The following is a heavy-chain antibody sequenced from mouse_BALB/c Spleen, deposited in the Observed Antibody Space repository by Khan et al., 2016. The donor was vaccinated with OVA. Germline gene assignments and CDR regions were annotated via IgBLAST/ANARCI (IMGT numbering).Heavy chain of an antibody. CDR2: ISYDGSN. CDR3: ASKSYGKGAY. J-gene: IGHJ3*01. D-gene: IGHD2-1*01. V-gene: IGHV3-6*02. CDR1: GYSITSDYY. Sequence: EVELVESGPGLVKPSQSLSLTCSVTGYSITSDYYWSWIRQFPGNRLEWMGYISYDGSNNYNPSLKNRISITRDTSKKQFFLKLNSVTTEDTATYYCASKSYGKGAYWGQGTLVTVSA.